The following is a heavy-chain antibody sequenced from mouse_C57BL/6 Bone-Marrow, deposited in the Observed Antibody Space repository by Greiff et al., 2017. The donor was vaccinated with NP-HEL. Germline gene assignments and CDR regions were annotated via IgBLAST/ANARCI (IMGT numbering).Heavy chain of an antibody. J-gene: IGHJ4*01. CDR1: GYTFTDYY. CDR3: ARVYYGSSPYAMDY. D-gene: IGHD1-1*01. Sequence: EVMLVESGPVLVKPGASVKMSCKASGYTFTDYYMNWVKQSHGKSLEWIGVINPYNGGTSYNQKFKGKATLTVDKSSSTAYMELNSLTSEDSAVYYCARVYYGSSPYAMDYWGQGTSVTVSS. V-gene: IGHV1-19*01. CDR2: INPYNGGT.